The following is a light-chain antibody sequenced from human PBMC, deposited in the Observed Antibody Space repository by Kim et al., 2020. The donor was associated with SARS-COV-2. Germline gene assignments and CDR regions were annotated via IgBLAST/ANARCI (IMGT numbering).Light chain of an antibody. CDR1: QSVTTY. CDR3: QQRSNWPLT. CDR2: DVS. J-gene: IGKJ4*01. V-gene: IGKV3-11*01. Sequence: EVVLTQSPATLSLSPGERATLSCRASQSVTTYLAWYQQKPGQALRLLIYDVSNRATDIPARFSGSGSGTDFTLTIGSLEPEDFAVYYCQQRSNWPLTFGGGTKVDIK.